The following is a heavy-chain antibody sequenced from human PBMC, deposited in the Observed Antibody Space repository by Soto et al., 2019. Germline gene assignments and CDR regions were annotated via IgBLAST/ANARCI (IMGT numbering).Heavy chain of an antibody. V-gene: IGHV4-59*01. CDR3: AREIYGGNEY. Sequence: SETLSLTCTVSGGSISSYYWSWIRQPPGKGLEWIGYIYYSGSTNYNPSLKSRVTISVDTSKNQFSLKLSSVTAADTAVYYCAREIYGGNEYWGQGTLVTVSS. CDR2: IYYSGST. D-gene: IGHD2-15*01. CDR1: GGSISSYY. J-gene: IGHJ4*02.